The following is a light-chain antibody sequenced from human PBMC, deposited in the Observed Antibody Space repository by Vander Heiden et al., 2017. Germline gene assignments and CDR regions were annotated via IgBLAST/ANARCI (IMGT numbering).Light chain of an antibody. J-gene: IGLJ2*01. V-gene: IGLV2-14*03. Sequence: QSALTQPASVSGSPGQSITLSCPGTSSDVGGSKYVSWYQHTPGTAPKLMIYDVSNRPSGVSNRFAGSNSGNTASLTISGLQAEDEADYYCSSYTSSSTSHVVFGGGTKLTVL. CDR2: DVS. CDR3: SSYTSSSTSHVV. CDR1: SSDVGGSKY.